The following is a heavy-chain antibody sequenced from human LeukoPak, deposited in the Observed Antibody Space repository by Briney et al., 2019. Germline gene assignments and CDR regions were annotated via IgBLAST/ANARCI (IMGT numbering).Heavy chain of an antibody. CDR3: ARVFARGGEISGSYYYY. J-gene: IGHJ4*02. Sequence: SVKVSCKASGGTFSSYAISWVRQAPGQGLEWMGGIIPMFGTANYAQKFQGRVTITTEESTSTAYMEPSSLGSEDTAMYYCARVFARGGEISGSYYYYWGQGTLVTVSS. V-gene: IGHV1-69*05. CDR1: GGTFSSYA. CDR2: IIPMFGTA. D-gene: IGHD1-26*01.